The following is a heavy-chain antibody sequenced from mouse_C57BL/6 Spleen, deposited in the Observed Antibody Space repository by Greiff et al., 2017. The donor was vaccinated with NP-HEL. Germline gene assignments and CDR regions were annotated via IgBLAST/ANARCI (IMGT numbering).Heavy chain of an antibody. J-gene: IGHJ2*01. V-gene: IGHV5-4*01. Sequence: EVKVVESGGGLVKPGGSLKLSCAASGFTFSSYAMSWVRQTPEKRLEWVATISDGGSYTYYPDNVKGRFTISRDNAKNNLYLQMSHLKSEDTALYYCARDLATMITPFDYWGQGTTLTVSS. CDR1: GFTFSSYA. D-gene: IGHD2-4*01. CDR2: ISDGGSYT. CDR3: ARDLATMITPFDY.